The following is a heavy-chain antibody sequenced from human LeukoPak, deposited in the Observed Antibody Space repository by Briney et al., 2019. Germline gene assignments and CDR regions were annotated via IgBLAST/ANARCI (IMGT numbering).Heavy chain of an antibody. V-gene: IGHV3-49*04. J-gene: IGHJ4*02. CDR2: IRSKAYGGTT. D-gene: IGHD2-2*01. CDR3: TRDPLHCSSTSCPGGNYFDY. CDR1: GFTFGDYA. Sequence: PGGSLRLSCTASGFTFGDYAMSWVRQAPGKGLEWVGFIRSKAYGGTTEYAASVKGRFTISRDDSKSIAYLQMNSLKTEDTAVYYCTRDPLHCSSTSCPGGNYFDYWGQGTLVTVSS.